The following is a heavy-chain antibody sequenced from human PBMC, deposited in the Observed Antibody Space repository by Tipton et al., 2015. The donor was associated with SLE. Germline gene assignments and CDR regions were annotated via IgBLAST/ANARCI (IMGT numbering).Heavy chain of an antibody. CDR3: ARGTGTDADDGMDV. V-gene: IGHV4-61*02. CDR1: GGSISSGSYY. Sequence: TLSLTCTVSGGSISSGSYYWSWIRQPAGTGLEWIGRIYTSGGTNYNPSLKSRVTISVDTSKNQFSLKLSSVPAADTAVYYCARGTGTDADDGMDVWGQGTTVTVSS. D-gene: IGHD7-27*01. CDR2: IYTSGGT. J-gene: IGHJ6*02.